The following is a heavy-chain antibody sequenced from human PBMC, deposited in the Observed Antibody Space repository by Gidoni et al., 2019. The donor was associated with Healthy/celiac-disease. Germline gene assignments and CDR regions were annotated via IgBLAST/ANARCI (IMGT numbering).Heavy chain of an antibody. CDR1: GGSISSGSYY. D-gene: IGHD6-13*01. CDR2: IYTSGST. Sequence: QVQLQESGPGLVKPSQTLSLTCPVPGGSISSGSYYWSWIRQPAGKGLEWIGRIYTSGSTNYNPSLKSRVTISVDTSKNQFSLKLSSVTAADTAVYYCARPAGIAAAGTYAFDIWGQGTMVTVSS. J-gene: IGHJ3*02. CDR3: ARPAGIAAAGTYAFDI. V-gene: IGHV4-61*02.